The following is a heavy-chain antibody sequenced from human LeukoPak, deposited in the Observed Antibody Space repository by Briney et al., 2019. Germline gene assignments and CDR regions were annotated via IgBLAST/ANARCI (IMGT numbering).Heavy chain of an antibody. J-gene: IGHJ4*02. D-gene: IGHD3-22*01. CDR1: GFTFSSYG. Sequence: PGGSLRLSCAASGFTFSSYGMHWVRQAPGKGLEWVAVIWYDGSNKYYADSMKGRFTISRDNAKNSLYLQMNSLRAEDTAVYYCARDEGDYYDTMLQDWGQGTLVTVSS. V-gene: IGHV3-33*01. CDR2: IWYDGSNK. CDR3: ARDEGDYYDTMLQD.